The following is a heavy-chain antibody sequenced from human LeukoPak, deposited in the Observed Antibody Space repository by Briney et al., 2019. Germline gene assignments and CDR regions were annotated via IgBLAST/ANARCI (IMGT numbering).Heavy chain of an antibody. CDR3: ARQYGIDY. D-gene: IGHD2-2*01. J-gene: IGHJ4*02. CDR2: IYYSGST. Sequence: PSETLSLTCTVSGYSISSGYYWGWIRPPPGKGLEWIGSIYYSGSTYYNPSLKSRVTISVDTSKNQFSLKLSSVTAADTAVYYCARQYGIDYWGQGTLVTVSS. V-gene: IGHV4-38-2*02. CDR1: GYSISSGYY.